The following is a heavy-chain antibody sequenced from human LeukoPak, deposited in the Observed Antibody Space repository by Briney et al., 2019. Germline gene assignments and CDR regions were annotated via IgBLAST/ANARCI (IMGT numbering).Heavy chain of an antibody. CDR1: GYTFTSYG. V-gene: IGHV1-18*01. D-gene: IGHD1-26*01. CDR2: ISAYNGNT. Sequence: GASVKVSCKASGYTFTSYGISWVRQAPGQGLEWMGWISAYNGNTNYAQKLQGRVTMTTDTSTSTAYMELRSLRSDDTAVYYCARGEMREIVGATTSYYYYMDVWGKGTTVTVSS. J-gene: IGHJ6*03. CDR3: ARGEMREIVGATTSYYYYMDV.